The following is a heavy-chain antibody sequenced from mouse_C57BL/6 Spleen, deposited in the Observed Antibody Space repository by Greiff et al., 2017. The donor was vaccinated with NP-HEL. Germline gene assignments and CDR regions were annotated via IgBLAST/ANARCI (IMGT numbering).Heavy chain of an antibody. Sequence: EVQLQESGGGLVKPGGSLKLSCAASGFTFSSYAMSWVRQTPEKRLEWVATISDGGSYTYYPDNVKGRFTISRDNAKNNLYLQMSHLRSEDTAMYYCARDYPYFDYWGQGTTLTVSS. V-gene: IGHV5-4*01. CDR2: ISDGGSYT. CDR3: ARDYPYFDY. J-gene: IGHJ2*01. CDR1: GFTFSSYA.